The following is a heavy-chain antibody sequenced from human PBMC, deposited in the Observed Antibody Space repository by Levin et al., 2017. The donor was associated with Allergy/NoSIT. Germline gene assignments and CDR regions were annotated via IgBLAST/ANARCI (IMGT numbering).Heavy chain of an antibody. CDR2: LSGSGGST. CDR3: AKGPEVTDKEVLSDGMDV. CDR1: GFTFSSYA. V-gene: IGHV3-23*01. D-gene: IGHD1-1*01. Sequence: GGSLRLSCAASGFTFSSYAMSWVRQAPGKGLEWVSALSGSGGSTYYADSVKGRFTISRDNSKNTLYLQMSSLRAEDTAVYYCAKGPEVTDKEVLSDGMDVWGQGTTVTVSS. J-gene: IGHJ6*02.